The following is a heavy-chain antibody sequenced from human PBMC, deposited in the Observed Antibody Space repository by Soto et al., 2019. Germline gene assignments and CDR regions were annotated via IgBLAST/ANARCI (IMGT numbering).Heavy chain of an antibody. J-gene: IGHJ6*02. CDR3: ARSRRAAAGRGYYYGMDV. V-gene: IGHV3-33*01. D-gene: IGHD6-13*01. CDR1: GFTFSSYG. Sequence: VQLVESGGGVVQPGRSLRLSCAASGFTFSSYGMHWVRQAPGKGLEWVAVIWYDGSNKYYADSVKGRFTISRDNSKNTLYLQMNSLRAEDTAVYYCARSRRAAAGRGYYYGMDVWGQGTTVTVSS. CDR2: IWYDGSNK.